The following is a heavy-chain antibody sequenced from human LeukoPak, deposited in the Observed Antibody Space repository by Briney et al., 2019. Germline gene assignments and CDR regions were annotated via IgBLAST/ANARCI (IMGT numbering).Heavy chain of an antibody. J-gene: IGHJ4*02. V-gene: IGHV4-59*01. CDR2: IYYSGST. Sequence: SETLSLTCTVSGGSMSPYHWGWIRQPPGKGLEWTGYIYYSGSTNYNPSLKSRVTISVDTSKNQFSLKLSSVTAADTAVYYCARVSPRRLFDYWGQGTLVTVSS. CDR3: ARVSPRRLFDY. CDR1: GGSMSPYH.